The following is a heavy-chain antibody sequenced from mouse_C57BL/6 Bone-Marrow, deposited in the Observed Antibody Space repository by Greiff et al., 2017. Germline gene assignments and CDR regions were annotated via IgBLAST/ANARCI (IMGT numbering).Heavy chain of an antibody. CDR3: ARYNGNYVDWYFDV. V-gene: IGHV7-3*01. CDR2: IRNKANGYTT. CDR1: GFTFTDYY. J-gene: IGHJ1*03. D-gene: IGHD2-1*01. Sequence: EVKLMEPGGGLVQPGGSLSLSCAASGFTFTDYYMSWVRQPPGKALAWLGFIRNKANGYTTEYSASVKGRFTISRDNSQSILYLQMNALRAEDSATYYCARYNGNYVDWYFDVWGTGTTVTVAS.